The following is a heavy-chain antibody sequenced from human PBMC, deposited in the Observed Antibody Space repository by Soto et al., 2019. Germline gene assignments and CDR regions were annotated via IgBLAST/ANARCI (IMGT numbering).Heavy chain of an antibody. CDR2: ISGSGGST. CDR1: GFTFSSYA. Sequence: GGSLRLSCAASGFTFSSYAMSWVRQAPGKGLEWVSAISGSGGSTYYADSVKGRFTISRDNSKNTLYLQMNSLRAEDTAVYYCAKALLRYFDSEIDYWGQGTLVTVSS. D-gene: IGHD3-9*01. J-gene: IGHJ4*02. CDR3: AKALLRYFDSEIDY. V-gene: IGHV3-23*01.